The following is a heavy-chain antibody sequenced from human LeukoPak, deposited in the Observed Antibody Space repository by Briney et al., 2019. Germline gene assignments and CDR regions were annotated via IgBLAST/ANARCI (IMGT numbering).Heavy chain of an antibody. D-gene: IGHD1-14*01. CDR1: GFTFSSSA. CDR3: TKDVTPGGADV. J-gene: IGHJ6*02. Sequence: GGSLRLSCAASGFTFSSSAMSWVRQAPGKGLEWVSAISNNGGYTYYADSVQGRFTISRDNSKNTLYLQMNSLRAEDTALYYCTKDVTPGGADVWGQGTTVTVSS. V-gene: IGHV3-23*01. CDR2: ISNNGGYT.